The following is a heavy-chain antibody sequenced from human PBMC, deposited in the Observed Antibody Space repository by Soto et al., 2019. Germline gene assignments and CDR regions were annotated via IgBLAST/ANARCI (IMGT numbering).Heavy chain of an antibody. V-gene: IGHV5-10-1*01. CDR1: GYSFAGYW. CDR3: ATQLYAADTGPNCQAYLDT. CDR2: IDPSDSQT. D-gene: IGHD5-18*01. J-gene: IGHJ4*01. Sequence: GESLKISCKGSGYSFAGYWITWVRQKPGKGLEWMGRIDPSDSQTYYSPSFRGHVTISATKSITTVFLQCSSLRASDTAMYYCATQLYAADTGPNCQAYLDTWGQGTSVTVST.